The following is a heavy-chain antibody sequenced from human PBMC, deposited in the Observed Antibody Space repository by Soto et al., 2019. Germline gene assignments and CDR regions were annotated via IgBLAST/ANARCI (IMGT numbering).Heavy chain of an antibody. Sequence: HVQLRESGPGLVQPSETLSLTCTVSGDSIRGYYWNWIRQTPGEGLEWIGFIYYTGYTYYNPSLQSRATLSLDTSKSRFSLHLTSVTAADTAMYYCARRGSRDVVRFDYWGQGILVSVSS. CDR2: IYYTGYT. D-gene: IGHD1-26*01. J-gene: IGHJ4*02. CDR3: ARRGSRDVVRFDY. V-gene: IGHV4-59*08. CDR1: GDSIRGYY.